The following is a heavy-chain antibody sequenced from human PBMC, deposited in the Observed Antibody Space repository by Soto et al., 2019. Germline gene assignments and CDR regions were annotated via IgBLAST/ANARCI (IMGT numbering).Heavy chain of an antibody. J-gene: IGHJ6*02. D-gene: IGHD6-13*01. CDR1: GFTFSNAW. CDR2: IKSKTDGGTT. Sequence: EVQLVESGGGLVKPGGSLRLSCAASGFTFSNAWMSWVRQAPGKGLEWVGRIKSKTDGGTTDYAAPVKGRFTNSRDDSKNTLYLQMNSLKTEDTAVYYCTTPSRYSSSWYSDYYYGMDVWGQGTTVTVSS. V-gene: IGHV3-15*01. CDR3: TTPSRYSSSWYSDYYYGMDV.